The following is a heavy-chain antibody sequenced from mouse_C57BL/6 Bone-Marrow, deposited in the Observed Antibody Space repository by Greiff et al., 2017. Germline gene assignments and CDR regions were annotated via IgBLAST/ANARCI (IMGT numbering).Heavy chain of an antibody. D-gene: IGHD1-1*01. CDR1: GYTFTSYW. J-gene: IGHJ1*03. CDR2: IDPSDSYT. V-gene: IGHV1-69*01. CDR3: ARSYYYGRDFDV. Sequence: QVQLQQSGAELVMPGASVKLSCKASGYTFTSYWMHWVKQRPGQGLEWIGEIDPSDSYTNYNQKFKGKSTLTVDKSSSTADMQLSSLTSEDSAVYYCARSYYYGRDFDVWGTGTTVTVSS.